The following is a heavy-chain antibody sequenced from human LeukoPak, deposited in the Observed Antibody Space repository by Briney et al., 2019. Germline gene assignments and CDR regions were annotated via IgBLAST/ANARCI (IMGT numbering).Heavy chain of an antibody. Sequence: ASVKVSCKASGYTFTGYYMHWVRQAPGQGLEWMGWINPNSGGTNYAQKFQGRVTITRNTSISTAYMELSSLRSEDTAVYYCARGGGRWLQLGIWGQGTLVTVSS. CDR3: ARGGGRWLQLGI. CDR1: GYTFTGYY. J-gene: IGHJ4*02. D-gene: IGHD5-24*01. V-gene: IGHV1-2*02. CDR2: INPNSGGT.